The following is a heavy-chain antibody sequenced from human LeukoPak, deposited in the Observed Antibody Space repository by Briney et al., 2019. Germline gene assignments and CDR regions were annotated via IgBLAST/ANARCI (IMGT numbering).Heavy chain of an antibody. J-gene: IGHJ5*02. V-gene: IGHV3-23*01. CDR1: GFTFSDSY. CDR3: AKSGGTVTRFDP. D-gene: IGHD4-17*01. CDR2: ISGSGGST. Sequence: GGSLRLSCAASGFTFSDSYMTWIRQAPGKGLEWVSAISGSGGSTYYADSVKGRFTISRDNSKNTLYLQMNSLRAEDTAVYYCAKSGGTVTRFDPWGQGTLVTVSS.